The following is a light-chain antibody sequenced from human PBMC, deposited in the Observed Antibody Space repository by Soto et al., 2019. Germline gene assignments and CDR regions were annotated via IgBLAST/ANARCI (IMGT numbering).Light chain of an antibody. CDR2: TTS. J-gene: IGKJ2*01. Sequence: DIQMTQSPSSLSASVGDRVTITCRASQSISSYLHWYQQKPGKAPNLLIYTTSNLQSGVPSRFSGSGSGTDFTLTISSLQPEDFATYYCQQSYTTPYTFGQGTKLEIK. CDR3: QQSYTTPYT. CDR1: QSISSY. V-gene: IGKV1-39*01.